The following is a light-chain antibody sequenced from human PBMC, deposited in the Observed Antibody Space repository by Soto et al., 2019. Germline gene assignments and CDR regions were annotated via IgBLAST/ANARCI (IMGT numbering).Light chain of an antibody. V-gene: IGKV1-5*03. CDR3: QQYNSYLFT. CDR2: KAS. CDR1: QSISSW. J-gene: IGKJ3*01. Sequence: QMTQSTSTLSSSVGDRVTITCRASQSISSWLAWYQQKPGKAPKLLIYKASSLESGVPSRFSDSGSGTEFTLTISSLQPDDFATYYCQQYNSYLFTFGPGTKVDI.